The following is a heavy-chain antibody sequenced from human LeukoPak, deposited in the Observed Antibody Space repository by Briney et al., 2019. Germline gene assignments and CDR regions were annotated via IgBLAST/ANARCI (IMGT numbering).Heavy chain of an antibody. CDR3: ARDGDLLWFGELSSSNWFDP. CDR2: INAGNGNT. D-gene: IGHD3-10*01. V-gene: IGHV1-3*01. J-gene: IGHJ5*02. CDR1: GYTFTSYA. Sequence: ASVKVSCKASGYTFTSYAMHWVRQAPGQRLEWMGWINAGNGNTKYSQKFQGRVTITRDTSASTAYMELSSLRSEDTPVYYCARDGDLLWFGELSSSNWFDPWGQGTLVTVSS.